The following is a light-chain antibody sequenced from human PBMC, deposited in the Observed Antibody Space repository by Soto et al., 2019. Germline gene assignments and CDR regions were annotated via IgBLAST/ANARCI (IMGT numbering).Light chain of an antibody. Sequence: EIVLTHSPATLSLSPGERATLSCRASQSVSSYLAWYQQKPGQAPRLLIYDASNRATGIPARFSGSGTGTDFTITIRSLEPEDFAVYYCQQRSNWPRTFGQGTKVEIK. J-gene: IGKJ1*01. CDR2: DAS. CDR3: QQRSNWPRT. V-gene: IGKV3-11*01. CDR1: QSVSSY.